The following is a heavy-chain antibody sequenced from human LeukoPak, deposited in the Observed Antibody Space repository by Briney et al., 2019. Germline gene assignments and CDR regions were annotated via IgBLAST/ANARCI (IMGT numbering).Heavy chain of an antibody. Sequence: GGSLRLSCAASGFTFSSYAMHWVRQAPGKGLEWVAVISYDGSNKCYADSVKGRFTISRDNSKNTLYLQMNSLRAEDTAVYYCARAFYYDSSGYYYVYYYYYGMDVWGQGTTVTVSS. D-gene: IGHD3-22*01. V-gene: IGHV3-30-3*01. CDR2: ISYDGSNK. J-gene: IGHJ6*02. CDR1: GFTFSSYA. CDR3: ARAFYYDSSGYYYVYYYYYGMDV.